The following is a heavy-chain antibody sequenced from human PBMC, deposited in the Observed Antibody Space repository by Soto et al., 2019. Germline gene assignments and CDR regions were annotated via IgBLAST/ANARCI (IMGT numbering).Heavy chain of an antibody. CDR2: IIPIFGTV. CDR1: GGTFSNYP. Sequence: QVQLVQSGAEVKKPGSSVKVSCKASGGTFSNYPISWVRQAPGQGLEWMGGIIPIFGTVNYAQKFQGRVQMTAEESTSTAYMELSSLRSEDTAVYYCARGNHRGLQLWYFDLWGRGTLVTVSS. J-gene: IGHJ2*01. D-gene: IGHD5-12*01. CDR3: ARGNHRGLQLWYFDL. V-gene: IGHV1-69*12.